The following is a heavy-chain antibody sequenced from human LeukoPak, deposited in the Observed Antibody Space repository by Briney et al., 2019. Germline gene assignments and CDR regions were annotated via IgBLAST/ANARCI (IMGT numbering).Heavy chain of an antibody. CDR3: ARGDYYGSGSYGYYFDY. CDR2: IYYSGST. D-gene: IGHD3-10*01. CDR1: GGSISSYY. Sequence: PSETLSLTCTVSGGSISSYYWSWIRQPPGKGLEWIGYIYYSGSTNYNPSLKSRVTISVDTSKNQFSLKLSSVTAADTAVYYCARGDYYGSGSYGYYFDYWGQGTLVTVSS. J-gene: IGHJ4*02. V-gene: IGHV4-59*01.